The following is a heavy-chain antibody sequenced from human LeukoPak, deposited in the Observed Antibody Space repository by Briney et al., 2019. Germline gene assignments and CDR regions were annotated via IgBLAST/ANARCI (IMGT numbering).Heavy chain of an antibody. CDR2: INHSGST. CDR3: ARGSSYYDFWSGYRASYYYYYMDV. CDR1: GGSFSGYY. Sequence: SETLSLTCAVYGGSFSGYYWSWIRQPPGKGLEWIGEINHSGSTNYNPSLKSRVTISVDTSKNQFSLKLSSVTAADTAVYYCARGSSYYDFWSGYRASYYYYYMDVWGKGTTVTVSS. D-gene: IGHD3-3*01. J-gene: IGHJ6*03. V-gene: IGHV4-34*01.